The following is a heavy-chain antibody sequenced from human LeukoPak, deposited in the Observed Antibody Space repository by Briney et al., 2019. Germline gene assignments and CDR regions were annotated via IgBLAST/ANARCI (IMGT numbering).Heavy chain of an antibody. CDR1: GFTVSSNY. D-gene: IGHD3-22*01. Sequence: GGSLRLSCAASGFTVSSNYMSWVRQAPGKGLEWVSVIYSGGSTYYSDSVKGRFTISRDNSKNTLYLQMNSLRAEDTAVYYCARDTPYYDSSGYSSPPFDYWGQGTLVTVSS. V-gene: IGHV3-66*01. J-gene: IGHJ4*02. CDR2: IYSGGST. CDR3: ARDTPYYDSSGYSSPPFDY.